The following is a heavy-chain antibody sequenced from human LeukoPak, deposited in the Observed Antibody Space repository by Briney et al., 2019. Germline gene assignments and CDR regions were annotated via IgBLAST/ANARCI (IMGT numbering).Heavy chain of an antibody. CDR3: AKGNPRGSYDY. CDR2: ISGSGGST. J-gene: IGHJ4*02. Sequence: GGSLRLSCAASGFTFSSYAMSWVRQAPGKGLEWVSGISGSGGSTYYADSVKGRFTISRDKSKNTLYLQMNGLRAEDTAVYYCAKGNPRGSYDYWGQGTLVTVSS. CDR1: GFTFSSYA. D-gene: IGHD1-26*01. V-gene: IGHV3-23*01.